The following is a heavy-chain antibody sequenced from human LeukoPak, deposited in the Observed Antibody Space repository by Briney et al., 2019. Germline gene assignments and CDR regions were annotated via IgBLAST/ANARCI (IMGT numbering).Heavy chain of an antibody. Sequence: PSETLSLTCTVSGGSISSSSYYWGWIRQPPGKGLGWIGSIYYSGSTYYNPSLKSRVTISVDTSKNQFSLKLSSVTAADTAVYYCARAVGGDGSGSLWGPGTLVTVSS. CDR1: GGSISSSSYY. CDR2: IYYSGST. J-gene: IGHJ4*02. D-gene: IGHD3-10*01. CDR3: ARAVGGDGSGSL. V-gene: IGHV4-39*07.